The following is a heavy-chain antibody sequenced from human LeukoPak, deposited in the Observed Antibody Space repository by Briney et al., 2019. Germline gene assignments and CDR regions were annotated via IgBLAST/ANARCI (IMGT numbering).Heavy chain of an antibody. CDR3: ATCAAYVAEGFDY. J-gene: IGHJ4*02. D-gene: IGHD3-16*01. Sequence: SETLSLTCVVSGYSINNYYYWNWIRQSPGKGLEWIGSISHGGNTYYNPSVKSRISISLDTSNNQLTLRLTSVTVADTAVYYCATCAAYVAEGFDYWGQGSLVTVSS. V-gene: IGHV4-38-2*01. CDR2: ISHGGNT. CDR1: GYSINNYYY.